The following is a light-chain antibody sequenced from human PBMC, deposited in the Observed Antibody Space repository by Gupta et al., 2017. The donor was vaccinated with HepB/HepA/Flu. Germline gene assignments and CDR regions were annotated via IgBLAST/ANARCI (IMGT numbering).Light chain of an antibody. J-gene: IGKJ2*01. Sequence: EIVLTQSPATLSLSPGERATLSCRASQSVSSSYLVWYQQKPGQAPRLLIYGASSRATGIPDRFSGSGSGTDFTLTINRLEPEDFAVYYCQQYGSSPYTFGQGTKLEIK. CDR1: QSVSSSY. CDR3: QQYGSSPYT. V-gene: IGKV3-20*01. CDR2: GAS.